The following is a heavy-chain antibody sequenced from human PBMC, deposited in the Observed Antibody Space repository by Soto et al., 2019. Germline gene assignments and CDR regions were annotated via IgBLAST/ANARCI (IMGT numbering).Heavy chain of an antibody. CDR1: GFTFSSYA. Sequence: GGSLRLSCAASGFTFSSYAMSWVRQAPGKGLEWVSAISGSGGSTYYADSVKGRFTISRDNSKNTLYRQMNSLRAEDTAVYYCAKERGYSYGYYYYGMDVWGQGTTVTVSS. V-gene: IGHV3-23*01. CDR3: AKERGYSYGYYYYGMDV. CDR2: ISGSGGST. J-gene: IGHJ6*02. D-gene: IGHD5-18*01.